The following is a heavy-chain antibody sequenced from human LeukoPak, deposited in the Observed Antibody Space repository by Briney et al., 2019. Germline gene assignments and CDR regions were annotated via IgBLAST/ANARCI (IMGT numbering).Heavy chain of an antibody. CDR3: ARTPTSRKRFLGGAATGTDYYYYYYMDV. CDR2: IYTSGST. D-gene: IGHD6-13*01. V-gene: IGHV4-4*07. J-gene: IGHJ6*03. CDR1: GGSISSYY. Sequence: SETLSLTCTVSGGSISSYYWSWIRQPAGKGLEWIGRIYTSGSTNYNPSLKSRVSMSVDTSKNQFSLKLRSVTAADTAVYYCARTPTSRKRFLGGAATGTDYYYYYYMDVWGKGTTVTISS.